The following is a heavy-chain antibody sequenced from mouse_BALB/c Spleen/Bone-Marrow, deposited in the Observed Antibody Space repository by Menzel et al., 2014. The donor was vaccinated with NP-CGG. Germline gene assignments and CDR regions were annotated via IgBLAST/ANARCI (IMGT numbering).Heavy chain of an antibody. CDR1: GFSLSRYS. CDR2: IWGGGST. CDR3: AREYGNQPGFAY. D-gene: IGHD2-10*02. V-gene: IGHV2-6-4*01. J-gene: IGHJ3*01. Sequence: VKVVDSGPGLVAPSQSLPITCTVSGFSLSRYSVHWVRQPPGKGLEWLGMIWGGGSTDYNSALKSRLSISKDNSKSQVFLKMNSLQTGDTAMYYCAREYGNQPGFAYWGQGTLVTVSA.